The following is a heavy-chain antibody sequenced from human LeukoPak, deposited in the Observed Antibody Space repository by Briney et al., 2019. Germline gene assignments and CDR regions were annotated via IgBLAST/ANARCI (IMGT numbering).Heavy chain of an antibody. D-gene: IGHD3-10*01. CDR3: ARGARVLLWFGELFDY. V-gene: IGHV1-18*04. J-gene: IGHJ4*02. CDR1: GYTFTSYG. CDR2: ISAYNGNT. Sequence: ASVKVSCKASGYTFTSYGISWVRQAPGQGLERMGWISAYNGNTNYAQKLQGRVTMTTDTSTSTAYMELRSLRSDDTAVYYCARGARVLLWFGELFDYWGQGTLVTVSS.